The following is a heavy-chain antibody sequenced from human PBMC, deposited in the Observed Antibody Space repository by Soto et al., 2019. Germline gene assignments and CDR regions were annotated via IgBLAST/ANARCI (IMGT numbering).Heavy chain of an antibody. CDR2: INSDGSSI. D-gene: IGHD5-18*01. Sequence: PGGSLRLSCAASGFTLNSYWMHWVRQAPGKGLVWVSRINSDGSSITYADSVKGRFTISRDNAKNTLYLQMNSLRAEDTAVYYCASGYSYERFDYWGQGTLVTVSS. J-gene: IGHJ4*02. CDR3: ASGYSYERFDY. V-gene: IGHV3-74*01. CDR1: GFTLNSYW.